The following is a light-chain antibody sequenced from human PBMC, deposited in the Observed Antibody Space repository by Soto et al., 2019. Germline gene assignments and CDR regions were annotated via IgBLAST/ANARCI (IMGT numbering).Light chain of an antibody. CDR2: EVS. CDR3: CSYAAPFYV. J-gene: IGLJ1*01. CDR1: STDVGASNN. Sequence: QSALTQPRSVSGSHGQSVTISCTGTSTDVGASNNVSWYQQLPGRAPKLMIYEVSERPSGVPDRFSGSKSGTTASLTISGRHDDDEADYCCCSYAAPFYVFGPGTKLTVL. V-gene: IGLV2-11*01.